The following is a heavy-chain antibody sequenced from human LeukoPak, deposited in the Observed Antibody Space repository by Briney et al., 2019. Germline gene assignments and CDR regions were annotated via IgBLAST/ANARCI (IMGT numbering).Heavy chain of an antibody. CDR3: AKDGSWSCTD. CDR1: GFTFNSSA. V-gene: IGHV3-30*02. J-gene: IGHJ4*02. Sequence: GGSLRLSCGASGFTFNSSAMHWVRQGPGKGLEWVAYIAHHGNNKYYADSVKGRFTISRDNSKGSLYLQMNGLRADDTAVYYCAKDGSWSCTDWGQGTLVRVSS. D-gene: IGHD2-8*02. CDR2: IAHHGNNK.